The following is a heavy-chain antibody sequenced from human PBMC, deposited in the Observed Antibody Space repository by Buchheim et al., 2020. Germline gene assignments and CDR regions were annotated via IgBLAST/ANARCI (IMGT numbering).Heavy chain of an antibody. CDR2: IYFSGYS. V-gene: IGHV4-31*02. CDR1: GGSISSAAYF. Sequence: QVQLQESGPGLVKPSETLSVTWSVSGGSISSAAYFWSWPRQQPGKGMEWLGFIYFSGYSYYDPSLKSRLTISVDRSQNQFSLRLSSVTAADTPVYYCARFLSTTVAFDFWGQGTL. J-gene: IGHJ4*02. CDR3: ARFLSTTVAFDF. D-gene: IGHD1-1*01.